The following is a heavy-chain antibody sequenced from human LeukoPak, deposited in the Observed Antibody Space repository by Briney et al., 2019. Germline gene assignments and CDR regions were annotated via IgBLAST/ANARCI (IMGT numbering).Heavy chain of an antibody. V-gene: IGHV4-34*01. J-gene: IGHJ3*02. Sequence: SETLSLTCAVYGGSFSGYYWSWIRQPPGKGLEWIGEINHSGSTNYNPSLKSRVSISVDTSKNQFSLKLSSVTATDTAVYYCARDCSGGSCYGAFDIWGQGTMVTVSS. D-gene: IGHD2-15*01. CDR1: GGSFSGYY. CDR3: ARDCSGGSCYGAFDI. CDR2: INHSGST.